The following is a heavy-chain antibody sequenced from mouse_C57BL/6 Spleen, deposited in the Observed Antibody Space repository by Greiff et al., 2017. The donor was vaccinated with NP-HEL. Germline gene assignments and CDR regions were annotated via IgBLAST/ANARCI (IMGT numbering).Heavy chain of an antibody. J-gene: IGHJ3*01. CDR1: GYAFSSSW. Sequence: VQLQQSGPELVKPGASVKISCKASGYAFSSSWMNWVKQRPGKGLEWIGRIYPGDGDTNYNGKFKGQATLTADKSSSTAYMQLSSLTSEDSAFYFCARGTGAYWGQGTLVTVSA. V-gene: IGHV1-82*01. CDR2: IYPGDGDT. CDR3: ARGTGAY. D-gene: IGHD4-1*01.